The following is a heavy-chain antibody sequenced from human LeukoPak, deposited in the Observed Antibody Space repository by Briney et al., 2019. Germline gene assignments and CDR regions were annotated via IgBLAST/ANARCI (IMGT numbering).Heavy chain of an antibody. Sequence: GGSLRLSCAASGFTFSNAWMSWVRQAPGKGLEWVGRIKTKTDGGTTDYVAPVKGRFTISRDDSKNTLYLQINSLKTEDTAVYYRTAEVVGAARLDAFDIWGQGTMVTVSS. D-gene: IGHD2-15*01. V-gene: IGHV3-15*01. CDR3: TAEVVGAARLDAFDI. J-gene: IGHJ3*02. CDR2: IKTKTDGGTT. CDR1: GFTFSNAW.